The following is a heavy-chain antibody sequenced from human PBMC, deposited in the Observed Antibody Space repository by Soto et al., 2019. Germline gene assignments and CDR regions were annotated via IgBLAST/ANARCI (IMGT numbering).Heavy chain of an antibody. CDR2: ISNGDETT. CDR3: ARDPKRRDGYNFDS. CDR1: GFIFTDYS. V-gene: IGHV3-11*01. D-gene: IGHD5-12*01. Sequence: QVQLVESGGGLVEPGGSLRLSCSASGFIFTDYSMTWIRQAPGKGLEWVSYISNGDETTQYAVSVKGRFSVSRHNAKKVLFLQMNSLRVDDTAVYYCARDPKRRDGYNFDSWGRGALVTVSS. J-gene: IGHJ4*02.